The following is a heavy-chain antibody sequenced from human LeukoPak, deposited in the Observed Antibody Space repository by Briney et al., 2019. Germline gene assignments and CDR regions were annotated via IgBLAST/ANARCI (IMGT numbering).Heavy chain of an antibody. Sequence: ASVKVSCKASGYTFTSYGISWVRQAPGQGLEWMGWISAYNGNTNYAQKFQGRVTITADESTSTAYMELSSLRSEDTAVYYCARVAPSSSSGDYWGQGTLVTVSS. CDR3: ARVAPSSSSGDY. CDR2: ISAYNGNT. V-gene: IGHV1-18*01. D-gene: IGHD6-6*01. J-gene: IGHJ4*02. CDR1: GYTFTSYG.